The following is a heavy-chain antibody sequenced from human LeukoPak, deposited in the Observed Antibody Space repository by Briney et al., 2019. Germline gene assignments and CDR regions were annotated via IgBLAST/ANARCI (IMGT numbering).Heavy chain of an antibody. CDR3: ASPNGTVGAYSAFDI. Sequence: SETLSLTCTVSGGSISSSSYYWGWIRQPPGKGLEWLGSINYSGSTYYNPSLKSRITISVAASKNQLSLKLSSVTAADTAVYFCASPNGTVGAYSAFDIWGQGTMVTVSS. J-gene: IGHJ3*02. CDR1: GGSISSSSYY. D-gene: IGHD1-26*01. CDR2: INYSGST. V-gene: IGHV4-39*01.